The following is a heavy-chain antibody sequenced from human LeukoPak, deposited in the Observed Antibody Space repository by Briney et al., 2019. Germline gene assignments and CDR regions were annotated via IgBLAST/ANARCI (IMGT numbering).Heavy chain of an antibody. CDR3: ARDGYYDSSWYYFDY. CDR2: ISTYNGNT. V-gene: IGHV1-18*01. Sequence: ASVKVPCKASGYTFTTYGISWVRQAPGQGLEWMGWISTYNGNTNYAQKLQGRVTMTTDTSTSTAYMELRCLRSDDTAVYYCARDGYYDSSWYYFDYWGQGTLVTVSS. D-gene: IGHD3-22*01. CDR1: GYTFTTYG. J-gene: IGHJ4*02.